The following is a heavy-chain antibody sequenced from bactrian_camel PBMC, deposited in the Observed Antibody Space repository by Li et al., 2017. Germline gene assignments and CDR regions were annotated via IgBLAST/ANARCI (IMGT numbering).Heavy chain of an antibody. J-gene: IGHJ4*01. V-gene: IGHV3S40*01. CDR1: GFQFGDYP. Sequence: QLVESGGGQVQPGGSLRLSCIASGFQFGDYPMSWVRQGPGKDLEWLAQIAYDGWVSRYNDPAKGRFTISQEGAKNTVYLQMNSLQPDDTGMYYCAGTGPYCNLAAKTRTYTNWGQGTQVTVS. D-gene: IGHD3*01. CDR2: IAYDGWVS. CDR3: AGTGPYCNLAAKTRTYTN.